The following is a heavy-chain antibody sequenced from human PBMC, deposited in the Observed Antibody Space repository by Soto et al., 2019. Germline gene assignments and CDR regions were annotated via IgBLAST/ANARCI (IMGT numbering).Heavy chain of an antibody. CDR3: ARGKAAYYDFWSGYYSPGFDP. J-gene: IGHJ5*02. V-gene: IGHV1-46*01. CDR1: GYTFTSYY. Sequence: ASVKVSCKASGYTFTSYYMHWVRQAPGQGLEWMGIINPSGGSTSYAQKFQGRVTMTRDTSTSTVYMELSSLRSEDTAVYYCARGKAAYYDFWSGYYSPGFDPWGKGTWVTVS. D-gene: IGHD3-3*01. CDR2: INPSGGST.